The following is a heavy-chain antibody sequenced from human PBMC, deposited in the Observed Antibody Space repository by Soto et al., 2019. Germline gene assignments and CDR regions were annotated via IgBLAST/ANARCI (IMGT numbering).Heavy chain of an antibody. Sequence: GESLKISCKGSVYNFAGYWIAWVRQMPGKGLELMGIIYPSDSDTRYRPSFQGQVTISADKSISSAYLQWSILRASDTAMYYCARGGVSTRTFDYWGQGTPVTVSS. CDR1: VYNFAGYW. CDR3: ARGGVSTRTFDY. V-gene: IGHV5-51*01. CDR2: IYPSDSDT. J-gene: IGHJ4*02. D-gene: IGHD3-3*01.